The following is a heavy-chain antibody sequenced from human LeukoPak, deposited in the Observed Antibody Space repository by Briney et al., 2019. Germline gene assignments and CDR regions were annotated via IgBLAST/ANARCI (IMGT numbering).Heavy chain of an antibody. CDR2: ISYDGSNK. CDR3: ASAISVGYYYYYGMDV. J-gene: IGHJ6*02. Sequence: GSLSLSCAASGFTFSSYAMHWVRQAPGKGLEWVAVISYDGSNKYYADSVKGRFTISRDNSKNALYLQMNSLRAEDTAVYYCASAISVGYYYYYGMDVWGQGTTVTVSS. D-gene: IGHD3-9*01. V-gene: IGHV3-30-3*01. CDR1: GFTFSSYA.